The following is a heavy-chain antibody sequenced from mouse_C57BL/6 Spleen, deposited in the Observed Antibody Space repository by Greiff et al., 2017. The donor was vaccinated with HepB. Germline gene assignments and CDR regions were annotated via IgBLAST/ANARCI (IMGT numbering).Heavy chain of an antibody. V-gene: IGHV5-12*01. CDR1: GFTFSDYY. Sequence: EVHLVESGGGLVQPGGSLKLSCAASGFTFSDYYMYWVRQTPEKRLEWVAYISNGGGSTYYPDTVKGRFTISRDNAKNTLYLQMSRLKSEDTAMYYCARPYDYDEAWFAYWGQGTLVTVSA. D-gene: IGHD2-4*01. J-gene: IGHJ3*01. CDR3: ARPYDYDEAWFAY. CDR2: ISNGGGST.